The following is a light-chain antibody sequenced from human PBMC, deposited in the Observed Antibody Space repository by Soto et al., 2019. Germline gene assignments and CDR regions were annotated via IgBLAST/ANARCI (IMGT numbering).Light chain of an antibody. CDR2: DAS. V-gene: IGKV1-33*01. Sequence: DIQMTQSPSSLSASVGDRVTITCQASQDISNYLNWYQQKPGKAPKLLIYDASNLETEVPSRFSGSGSGTDFTFTISSLQPEDIATYYCQQYENLPPTFGQGTRLEIK. CDR3: QQYENLPPT. J-gene: IGKJ5*01. CDR1: QDISNY.